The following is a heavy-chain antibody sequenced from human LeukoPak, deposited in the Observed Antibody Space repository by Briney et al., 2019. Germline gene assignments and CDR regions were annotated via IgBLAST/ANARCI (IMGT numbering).Heavy chain of an antibody. Sequence: GGSLRLSCAASGFTFSDYWIDWVRQAPGQGLEWVANINTDGSTTNYVESVRGRFTIFRDNTRNSLSLQMNNLRDEDTAVYYCARNRGGQQFDCWGQGALLTVSS. CDR3: ARNRGGQQFDC. V-gene: IGHV3-7*01. CDR2: INTDGSTT. D-gene: IGHD3-10*01. J-gene: IGHJ4*02. CDR1: GFTFSDYW.